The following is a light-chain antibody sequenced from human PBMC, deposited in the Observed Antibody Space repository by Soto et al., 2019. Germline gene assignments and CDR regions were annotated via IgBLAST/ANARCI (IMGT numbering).Light chain of an antibody. Sequence: DIQMTQSPSILSASVGDGVTIACRASQSVTLWLTWYQQKPGKAPKLLLYKASTLESGVPSRFSGNGSETDFTPTISSLQPDDIGTYYCQQYNSYPYTFGQGTKLEIK. CDR2: KAS. J-gene: IGKJ2*01. CDR3: QQYNSYPYT. V-gene: IGKV1-5*03. CDR1: QSVTLW.